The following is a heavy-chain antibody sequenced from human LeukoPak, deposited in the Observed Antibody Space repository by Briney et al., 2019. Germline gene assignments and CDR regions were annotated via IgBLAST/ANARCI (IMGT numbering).Heavy chain of an antibody. CDR2: INQSGST. D-gene: IGHD3-10*01. CDR1: GESFSGYY. J-gene: IGHJ5*02. V-gene: IGHV4-34*01. Sequence: SETLSLTCAVYGESFSGYYWSWIRQPPGKGLEWIGEINQSGSTNYNPSLKSRVTISVDTSKNQFSLKLSSVTAADTAVYYCARGKQMVRGVIRAKFDPWGQGTLVTVSS. CDR3: ARGKQMVRGVIRAKFDP.